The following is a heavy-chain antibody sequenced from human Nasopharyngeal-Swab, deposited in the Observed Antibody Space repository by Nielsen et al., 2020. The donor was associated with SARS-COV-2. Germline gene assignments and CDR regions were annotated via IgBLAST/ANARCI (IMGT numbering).Heavy chain of an antibody. Sequence: GGSLRLSCAASGFTFSDYYMSWIRQAPGKGLEWVSYISSSSSYTNYADSVKGRFTISRDNAKNSLYLQMNSLRAEDTAVYYCARAAWDIVVVVAAGAPDYWGQGTLVTVSS. J-gene: IGHJ4*02. D-gene: IGHD2-15*01. CDR1: GFTFSDYY. CDR3: ARAAWDIVVVVAAGAPDY. CDR2: ISSSSSYT. V-gene: IGHV3-11*05.